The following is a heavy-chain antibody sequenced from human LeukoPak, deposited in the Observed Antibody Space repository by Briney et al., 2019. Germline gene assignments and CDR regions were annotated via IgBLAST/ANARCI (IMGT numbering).Heavy chain of an antibody. CDR3: ARRGGGKYYGSGSYYYYYYYMDV. CDR2: IYYSGST. Sequence: SETLSLTCTVSGGSISSYYWSWIRQPPGKGLEWIGYIYYSGSTNYNPSLKSRVTISVDTSKNQFSLKLSSVTAADTAVYYCARRGGGKYYGSGSYYYYYYYMDVWGKGTTVTISS. V-gene: IGHV4-59*01. CDR1: GGSISSYY. J-gene: IGHJ6*03. D-gene: IGHD3-10*01.